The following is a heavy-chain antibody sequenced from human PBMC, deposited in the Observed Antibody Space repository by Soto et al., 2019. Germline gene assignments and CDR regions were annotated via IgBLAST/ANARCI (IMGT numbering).Heavy chain of an antibody. D-gene: IGHD4-17*01. CDR3: ASNPYGNYYYGMDV. J-gene: IGHJ6*02. V-gene: IGHV1-2*04. Sequence: GASVKVSCKASGYTFTGYYMHWVRQAPGQGLEWMGWINPNSGGTNYAQKFQGWVTMTRDTSISTAYMELSRLRSDDTAVYYCASNPYGNYYYGMDVWGQGTTVTVSS. CDR1: GYTFTGYY. CDR2: INPNSGGT.